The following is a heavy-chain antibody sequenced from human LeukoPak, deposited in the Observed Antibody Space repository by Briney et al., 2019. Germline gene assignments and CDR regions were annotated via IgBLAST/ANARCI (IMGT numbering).Heavy chain of an antibody. D-gene: IGHD2-15*01. CDR1: GFTFSSYW. Sequence: GGSLRLSCAASGFTFSSYWMSWVRQAPGKGLEWVANIKQDGSERYYVDSVKGRFTISRDNAKNSLYLQMNSLRAEDTAVYYCAREGEDIVVDYWGQGTLVTVSS. V-gene: IGHV3-7*01. J-gene: IGHJ4*02. CDR2: IKQDGSER. CDR3: AREGEDIVVDY.